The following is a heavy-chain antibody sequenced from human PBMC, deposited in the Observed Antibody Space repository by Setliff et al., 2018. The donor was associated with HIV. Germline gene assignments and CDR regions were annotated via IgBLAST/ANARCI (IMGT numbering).Heavy chain of an antibody. Sequence: PGGSLRLSCVASGFTFNNYWMSWVRQAPGKGLEWLSYIGSSGTPIYYADSVKGRFTISRDNAKNSLNLQMNSLRVEDTAVYFCAAQGVLWGQGTQVTVSS. V-gene: IGHV3-11*04. CDR3: AAQGVL. J-gene: IGHJ4*02. CDR1: GFTFNNYW. CDR2: IGSSGTPI.